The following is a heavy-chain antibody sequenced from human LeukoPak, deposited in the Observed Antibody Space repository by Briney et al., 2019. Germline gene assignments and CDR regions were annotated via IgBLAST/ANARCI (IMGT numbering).Heavy chain of an antibody. CDR1: GFTFSSYW. Sequence: PGGSLRLSCAASGFTFSSYWMSWVHQAPGKGLEWVANIKQDGSEKYYVDSVKGRFTISRDNAKNSLYLQMNSLRAEDTAVYYCARARGSGSYFYFDYWGQGTLVTVSS. CDR2: IKQDGSEK. V-gene: IGHV3-7*01. CDR3: ARARGSGSYFYFDY. D-gene: IGHD3-10*01. J-gene: IGHJ4*02.